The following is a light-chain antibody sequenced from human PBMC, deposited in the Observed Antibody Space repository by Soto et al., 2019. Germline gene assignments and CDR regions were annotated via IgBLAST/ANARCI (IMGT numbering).Light chain of an antibody. CDR3: QKYNIDPRT. J-gene: IGKJ1*01. CDR1: QGISNY. CDR2: AAS. V-gene: IGKV1-27*01. Sequence: DIQMTQSPSFLSASVGDRVTITCRASQGISNYLAWYEQKPGKVPKLLXYAASTLQSGVPSRFSGSGSGTDFTLTISSLQPEDVAPYYCQKYNIDPRTFGQGTKVDIK.